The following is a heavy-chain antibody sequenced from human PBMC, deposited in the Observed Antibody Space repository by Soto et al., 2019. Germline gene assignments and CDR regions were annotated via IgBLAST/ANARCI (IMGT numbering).Heavy chain of an antibody. CDR1: GFTVSDR. CDR3: ARDASGPFDY. CDR2: IHSDGST. Sequence: EVQLVETGGGLIQPGGSLKLSCSVAGFTVSDRMSWVRQAPGKGLECVSFIHSDGSTHYTDSVRGRFTISRDNSKNTLYLQMDRLRVDDAAVYFCARDASGPFDYWGQGTLVTVSS. J-gene: IGHJ4*02. V-gene: IGHV3-53*02. D-gene: IGHD6-19*01.